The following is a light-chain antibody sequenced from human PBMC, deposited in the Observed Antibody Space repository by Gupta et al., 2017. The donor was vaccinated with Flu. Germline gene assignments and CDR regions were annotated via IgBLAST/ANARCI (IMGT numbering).Light chain of an antibody. V-gene: IGKV3-11*01. CDR1: QRVRRS. J-gene: IGKJ2*01. CDR2: DAS. Sequence: TLSLSPGESDTLACKASQRVRRSLAWYKQRQGQAPWLLIYDASKRAEGVIARCSGSGGGTDFNLTISTRQPEDLEVYYCQQRSIGHPMYTFGQGTKLDIK. CDR3: QQRSIGHPMYT.